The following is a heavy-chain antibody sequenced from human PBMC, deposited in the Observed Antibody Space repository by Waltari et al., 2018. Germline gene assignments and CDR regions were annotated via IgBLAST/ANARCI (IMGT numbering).Heavy chain of an antibody. CDR2: INYDGSEK. V-gene: IGHV3-7*03. D-gene: IGHD3-10*01. Sequence: EVHLVASGGGLVQPGGSMRLSLGVADFHFSTYWMTWFRQAAGRGLEWVANINYDGSEKNYVDSVKGRFTISRDNARNSLYLQMNSLRAEDTAVYYCATYRWLGYWGQGTLVTVSS. CDR1: DFHFSTYW. J-gene: IGHJ4*02. CDR3: ATYRWLGY.